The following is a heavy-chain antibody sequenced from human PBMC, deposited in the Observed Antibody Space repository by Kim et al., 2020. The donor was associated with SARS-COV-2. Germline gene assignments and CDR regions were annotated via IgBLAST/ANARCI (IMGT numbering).Heavy chain of an antibody. CDR3: AKSSRITGGWFDP. V-gene: IGHV3-23*01. J-gene: IGHJ5*02. D-gene: IGHD3-10*01. Sequence: GGSLRLSCAASGFTISSYAMSWVRQAPGKGLEWVSAISGSGGSTYYADSVKGRFTISRDNSKNTLYLQMNSLRAEDTAIYYCAKSSRITGGWFDPWGQGTLVTVSS. CDR1: GFTISSYA. CDR2: ISGSGGST.